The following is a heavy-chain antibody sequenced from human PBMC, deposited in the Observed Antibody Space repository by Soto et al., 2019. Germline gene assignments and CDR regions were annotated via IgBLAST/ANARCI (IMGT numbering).Heavy chain of an antibody. CDR2: ISAYNGNT. D-gene: IGHD3-3*01. CDR3: ARDGTIFGVVIIRDAFDI. V-gene: IGHV1-18*01. Sequence: DSVKVSCKASGYTFTSYGISWVRQAPGQGLEWMGWISAYNGNTNYAQKLQGRVTMTTDTSTSTVYMELRSLRSDDTAVYYCARDGTIFGVVIIRDAFDIWGQGTMVTVSS. J-gene: IGHJ3*02. CDR1: GYTFTSYG.